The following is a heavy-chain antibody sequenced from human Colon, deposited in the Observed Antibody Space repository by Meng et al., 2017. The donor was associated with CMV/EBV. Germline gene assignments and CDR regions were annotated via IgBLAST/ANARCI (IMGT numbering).Heavy chain of an antibody. CDR2: ISAHSGDT. V-gene: IGHV1-18*01. CDR1: GYTFSNYG. Sequence: SGYTFSNYGISWLRQAPGQGLEWMGWISAHSGDTWLISPFKQRVILTTDTASSTAHMELTDLTSDDTAVYYCARGWEAAWNTVITDCWGQGTLVTVSS. J-gene: IGHJ4*02. CDR3: ARGWEAAWNTVITDC. D-gene: IGHD1/OR15-1a*01.